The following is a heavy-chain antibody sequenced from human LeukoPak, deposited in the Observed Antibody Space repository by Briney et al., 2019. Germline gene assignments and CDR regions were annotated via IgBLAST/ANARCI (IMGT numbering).Heavy chain of an antibody. D-gene: IGHD3-22*01. CDR3: ARYYYDSSGYSFFDY. CDR2: IKQDGSEK. CDR1: GFTFSSYW. V-gene: IGHV3-7*01. Sequence: GGSLRLSCAASGFTFSSYWMSWVRQAPGKGLEWVANIKQDGSEKYYVDSVKGRFTISRDNAKNSLYLQMNSLRAEDTAVYYCARYYYDSSGYSFFDYWGQGTLVTVSS. J-gene: IGHJ4*02.